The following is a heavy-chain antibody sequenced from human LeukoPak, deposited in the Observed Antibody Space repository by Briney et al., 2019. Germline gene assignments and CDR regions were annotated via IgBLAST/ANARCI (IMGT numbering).Heavy chain of an antibody. V-gene: IGHV4-34*01. CDR3: ARGTGSSWYRGPFDS. J-gene: IGHJ4*02. Sequence: SETLSLTCAVYGGSFSGYYWSWIRQPPGKGLEWIGEINHSGSTNYNPSLKSRVTTSVDTSKNQFSLKLSSVTAADTAVYYCARGTGSSWYRGPFDSWGQGTLVTVSS. D-gene: IGHD6-13*01. CDR1: GGSFSGYY. CDR2: INHSGST.